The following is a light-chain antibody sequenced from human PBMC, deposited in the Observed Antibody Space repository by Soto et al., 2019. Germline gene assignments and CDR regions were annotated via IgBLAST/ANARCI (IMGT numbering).Light chain of an antibody. Sequence: QSALTQPASVSGSPGQSISISCTGTSTDVGGYMSVSWYQHHPGKAPKLMIYEVSERPSGVSHRFSGSKSGNTASLTISGLQAEDEADYYCCSFAGSRTLFVFGTGTQLTVL. J-gene: IGLJ7*01. CDR1: STDVGGYMS. V-gene: IGLV2-23*02. CDR3: CSFAGSRTLFV. CDR2: EVS.